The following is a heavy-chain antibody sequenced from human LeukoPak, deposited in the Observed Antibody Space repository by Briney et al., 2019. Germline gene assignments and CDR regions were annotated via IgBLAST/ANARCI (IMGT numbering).Heavy chain of an antibody. Sequence: PGGSLRLSCAASGFTFSSNYMSWVRQAPGKGLEWVSVIYSGGSTYYADSVKGRFTISRDNSKNTLYLQMNSLRAEDTAVYYCARWVEYYYGSGSYPKLAYYFDYWGQGTLVTVSS. CDR3: ARWVEYYYGSGSYPKLAYYFDY. CDR2: IYSGGST. D-gene: IGHD3-10*01. CDR1: GFTFSSNY. V-gene: IGHV3-53*01. J-gene: IGHJ4*02.